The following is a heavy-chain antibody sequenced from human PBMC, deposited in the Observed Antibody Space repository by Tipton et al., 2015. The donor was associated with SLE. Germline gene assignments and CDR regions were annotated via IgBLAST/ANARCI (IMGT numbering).Heavy chain of an antibody. V-gene: IGHV4-59*01. D-gene: IGHD3-3*01. Sequence: LSLTCTVSGASIRDYYWTWIRQPPGKGLDWIGYIDYDGRPNYNPSLKSRVTISVDTSNNQFSLKLSSVTVADTAVYYCAREWSGTNYYYGVDAWGQGTPVTVSS. CDR1: GASIRDYY. CDR2: IDYDGRP. J-gene: IGHJ6*02. CDR3: AREWSGTNYYYGVDA.